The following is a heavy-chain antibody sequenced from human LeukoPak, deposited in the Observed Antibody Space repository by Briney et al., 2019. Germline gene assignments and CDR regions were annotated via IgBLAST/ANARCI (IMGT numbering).Heavy chain of an antibody. CDR3: AKDPIFSGSYGVFDS. D-gene: IGHD1-26*01. Sequence: GGSLRLSCAASGFTFSSCAMSWVRQAPGKGLEWVSTIIDSGNSIHYADSVEGRFTISRDNSKDTLYLQMDSLRAGDTAVYYCAKDPIFSGSYGVFDSWGQGTLVTVSS. CDR2: IIDSGNSI. J-gene: IGHJ4*02. V-gene: IGHV3-23*01. CDR1: GFTFSSCA.